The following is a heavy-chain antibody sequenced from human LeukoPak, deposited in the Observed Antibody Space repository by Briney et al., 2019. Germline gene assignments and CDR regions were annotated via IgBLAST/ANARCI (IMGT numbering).Heavy chain of an antibody. CDR2: ISAYNGNT. D-gene: IGHD3-10*01. CDR1: GYTFTSYG. J-gene: IGHJ4*02. CDR3: ARDMVRGVTVLDY. Sequence: ASVNVSCTASGYTFTSYGISWVRQAPGQGREWMGWISAYNGNTNYAQKLQGRVTMTTDTSTSTAYMELRSLRSDDTAVNYCARDMVRGVTVLDYWGQGTLVTVSS. V-gene: IGHV1-18*01.